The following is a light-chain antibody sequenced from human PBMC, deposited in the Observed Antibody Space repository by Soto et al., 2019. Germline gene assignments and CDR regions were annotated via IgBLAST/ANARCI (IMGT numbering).Light chain of an antibody. V-gene: IGLV6-57*04. J-gene: IGLJ7*01. CDR2: EDN. CDR1: SGSIASNY. Sequence: NFMLTQPHSVSESPGKTVTISCTHSSGSIASNYVQWYQQRPGSAPTPVIYEDNERPSGVPDRFSGSIDSSSNSASLTISGLKTDDEADYYCQSYQSGNVVFGGGTQLTVL. CDR3: QSYQSGNVV.